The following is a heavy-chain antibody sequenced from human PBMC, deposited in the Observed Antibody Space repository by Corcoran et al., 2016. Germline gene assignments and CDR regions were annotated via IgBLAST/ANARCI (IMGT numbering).Heavy chain of an antibody. CDR1: GLTFSKAW. D-gene: IGHD6-19*01. V-gene: IGHV3-15*07. Sequence: EVQLVESGGGLVKPGGSLRLSCAVSGLTFSKAWLNWVRQAPGRGLEWVGCIKSKTDGETTDYGAPVKDRFTISRDDSKDTLYLQMNNLKTEDTAVYFCSTDPTGWYFGGQGTLVTVSS. J-gene: IGHJ4*02. CDR3: STDPTGWYF. CDR2: IKSKTDGETT.